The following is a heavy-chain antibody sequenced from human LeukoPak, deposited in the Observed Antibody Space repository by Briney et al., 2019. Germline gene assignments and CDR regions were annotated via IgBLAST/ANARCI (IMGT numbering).Heavy chain of an antibody. CDR3: ARDGSAGLDY. Sequence: GGSLRLSCTASGFTFDSYGMHWVRQAPGKGLEWVAVIWYDGSNKYYADSVKGRITISRDNSKNTLYLQMNSLRAEDTAVYYCARDGSAGLDYWGQGTLVTVSS. D-gene: IGHD1-1*01. J-gene: IGHJ4*02. V-gene: IGHV3-33*08. CDR1: GFTFDSYG. CDR2: IWYDGSNK.